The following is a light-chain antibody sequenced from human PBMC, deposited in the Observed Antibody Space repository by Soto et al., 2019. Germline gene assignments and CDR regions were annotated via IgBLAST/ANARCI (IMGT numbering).Light chain of an antibody. Sequence: EIVLTQSASTLSVSPGERVTLSWRASQSVDINLAWYQQKPGQAPRLLIYGASTRATDMPGRFSGRGAGAEFNLTISSLQSEDFAVYYCQQYRSWPRTFGQGTKVDIK. CDR3: QQYRSWPRT. J-gene: IGKJ1*01. V-gene: IGKV3-15*01. CDR2: GAS. CDR1: QSVDIN.